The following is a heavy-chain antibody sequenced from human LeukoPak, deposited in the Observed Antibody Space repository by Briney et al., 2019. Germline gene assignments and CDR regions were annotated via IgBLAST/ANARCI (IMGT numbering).Heavy chain of an antibody. Sequence: RASVKVSCKASGYTFTSYYMHWVRQAPGQGLEWMGIINPSGGSKSYAQKFQGRVTMTRDMSTSTVYMELSSLRSEDTAVYYCAGEISRPVYHGNIDYWGQGTLVTVSS. D-gene: IGHD5-24*01. CDR2: INPSGGSK. J-gene: IGHJ4*02. V-gene: IGHV1-46*01. CDR1: GYTFTSYY. CDR3: AGEISRPVYHGNIDY.